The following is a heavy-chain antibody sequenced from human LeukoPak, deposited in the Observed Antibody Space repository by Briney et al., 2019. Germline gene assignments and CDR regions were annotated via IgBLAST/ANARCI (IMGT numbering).Heavy chain of an antibody. CDR3: VREDRILLGNDAFDI. D-gene: IGHD2-8*01. J-gene: IGHJ3*02. Sequence: GGSLRLSCAASEFSVSINFMSWVRQAPGKGLVWLSRISSDGTITSYADAVKGRFTLSRDSAKNTLYLQMNSLRGEDTAVYYCVREDRILLGNDAFDIWGQGTMVTVSS. CDR1: EFSVSINF. CDR2: ISSDGTIT. V-gene: IGHV3-74*01.